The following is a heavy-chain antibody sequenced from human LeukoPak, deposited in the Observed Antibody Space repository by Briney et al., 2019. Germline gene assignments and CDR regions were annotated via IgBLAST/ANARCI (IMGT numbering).Heavy chain of an antibody. CDR2: LYYNGGT. Sequence: SETLSLTCTVSTGSISGYYWSWIRQSPGKGLEWIGHLYYNGGTNYNPFLKSRVTMSVDTSKNQFSLKVNSVTAADTAVYYCARNGTRSGSDFYYYMDVWGKGTTVTVSS. D-gene: IGHD3-10*01. CDR1: TGSISGYY. V-gene: IGHV4-59*08. J-gene: IGHJ6*03. CDR3: ARNGTRSGSDFYYYMDV.